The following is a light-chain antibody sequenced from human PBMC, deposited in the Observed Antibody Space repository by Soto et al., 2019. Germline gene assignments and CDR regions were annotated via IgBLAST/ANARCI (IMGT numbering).Light chain of an antibody. CDR2: EVS. V-gene: IGLV2-14*01. CDR1: SSDVGNYKY. Sequence: QSALTQPASVSGSPGQSITLSCTGTSSDVGNYKYVSWYQQHPGKAPKLMIYEVSNRPSGVSNRFSGSKSGNTASLTISGLQAEDETAYYCFSYTSRGTYVFGTGTKLTVL. CDR3: FSYTSRGTYV. J-gene: IGLJ1*01.